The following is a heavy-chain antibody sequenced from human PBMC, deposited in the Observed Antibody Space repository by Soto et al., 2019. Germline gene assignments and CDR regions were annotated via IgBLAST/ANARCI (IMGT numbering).Heavy chain of an antibody. J-gene: IGHJ5*02. CDR1: AGSITRSNYY. CDR2: MYSSGNT. CDR3: ARQSYDGSGYYYGA. Sequence: SETLSLTCTISAGSITRSNYYWDWIRQPPGKELEWIGSMYSSGNTYYNPSLKSRVTISLDTSNNQLSLKLTSVTALVMVVYYCARQSYDGSGYYYGAWGQGSLVTVSS. V-gene: IGHV4-39*01. D-gene: IGHD3-22*01.